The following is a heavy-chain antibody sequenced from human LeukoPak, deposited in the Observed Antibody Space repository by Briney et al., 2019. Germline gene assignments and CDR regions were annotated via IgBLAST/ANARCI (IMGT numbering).Heavy chain of an antibody. CDR1: GYTFTNFD. V-gene: IGHV1-8*03. CDR2: MNPNTGNA. J-gene: IGHJ4*02. Sequence: ASMKVSCKASGYTFTNFDINWVRQATGQGLEWMGWMNPNTGNAGYAQKFQDRVTITWGASMSTAYMDLSSLRSEDTAVYYCARVGYSNSYDYWGQGTLVTVSS. CDR3: ARVGYSNSYDY. D-gene: IGHD4-11*01.